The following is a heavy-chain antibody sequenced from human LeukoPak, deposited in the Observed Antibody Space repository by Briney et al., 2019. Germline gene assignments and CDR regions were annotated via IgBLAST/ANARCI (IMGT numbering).Heavy chain of an antibody. Sequence: SETLPPTCTAPVASLGGSYYSWGWFRQPPGKGLEWIGSIYDSGSTYYNPSLKSRVTISVDTSKNQFSLKLNSVTAADTAVHYCARHYGPWGQGTLVTVSS. D-gene: IGHD3-10*01. CDR3: ARHYGP. V-gene: IGHV4-39*01. CDR1: VASLGGSYYS. CDR2: IYDSGST. J-gene: IGHJ5*02.